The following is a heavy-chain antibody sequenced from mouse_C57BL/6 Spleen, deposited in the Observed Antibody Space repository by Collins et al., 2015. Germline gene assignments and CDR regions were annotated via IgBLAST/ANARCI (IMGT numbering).Heavy chain of an antibody. CDR3: TRETGGFAY. CDR1: GYTFTDYE. V-gene: IGHV1-15*01. J-gene: IGHJ3*01. D-gene: IGHD4-1*01. Sequence: QVQLQQSGAELVRPGASVTLSCKASGYTFTDYEMHWVKQTPVHGLEWIGAIDPETGGTAYNQKFKGKATLTADKSSSTAYMELRSLTSEDSAVYYCTRETGGFAYWSQGTLVTVSA. CDR2: IDPETGGT.